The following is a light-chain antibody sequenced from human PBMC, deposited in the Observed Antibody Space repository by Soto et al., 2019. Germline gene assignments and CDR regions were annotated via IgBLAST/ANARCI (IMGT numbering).Light chain of an antibody. CDR2: VAS. CDR3: QQSFTTPLT. CDR1: QSIGRF. V-gene: IGKV1-39*01. Sequence: DIQMTQSPSSLSASVGDRVTITSRASQSIGRFLNWHQQKPGKAPNVLINVASTLRSGVPSRFSGSGSGTDFNLTINSLQPEDFATYFCQQSFTTPLTFGGGTKVDIK. J-gene: IGKJ4*01.